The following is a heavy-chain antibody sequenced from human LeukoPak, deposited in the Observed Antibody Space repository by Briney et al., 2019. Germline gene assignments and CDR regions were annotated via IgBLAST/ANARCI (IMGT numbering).Heavy chain of an antibody. V-gene: IGHV3-53*01. CDR2: IYSGGST. Sequence: GGSLRLSFAAPGFTVSSNYMSWVRQAPGKGLEWVSVIYSGGSTYYADSVKGRFTISRDNSKNTLYLQMNSLRAEDTAVYYCARDGVRAGGNRGVVFDYWGQGTLVTVSS. CDR3: ARDGVRAGGNRGVVFDY. D-gene: IGHD4-23*01. CDR1: GFTVSSNY. J-gene: IGHJ4*02.